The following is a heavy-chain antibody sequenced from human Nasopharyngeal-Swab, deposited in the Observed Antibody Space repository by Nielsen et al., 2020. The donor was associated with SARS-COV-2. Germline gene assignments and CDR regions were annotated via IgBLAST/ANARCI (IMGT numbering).Heavy chain of an antibody. CDR3: ARAEIAVADAEYFQH. D-gene: IGHD6-19*01. V-gene: IGHV4-39*07. Sequence: RQAPGKGLEWIGSIYYSGSTYYNPSLKSRVTISVDTSKNRFSLKLSSVTAADTAVYYCARAEIAVADAEYFQHWGQGTLVTVSS. CDR2: IYYSGST. J-gene: IGHJ1*01.